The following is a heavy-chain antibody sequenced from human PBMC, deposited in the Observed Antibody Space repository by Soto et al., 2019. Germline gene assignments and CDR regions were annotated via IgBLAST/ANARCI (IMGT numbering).Heavy chain of an antibody. Sequence: QVQLVQPGAEVKKPGASVKVSCKASGGTFSSYAISWVRQAPGQGLEWMGAIIPIFGTANYAQTFQGRVTITADEATITAYMERSSLRSEDTAVYYCARAGAIAAAGIGLWSPPAPEYCQHWGHCTLVTVSS. J-gene: IGHJ1*01. D-gene: IGHD6-13*01. V-gene: IGHV1-69*01. CDR2: IIPIFGTA. CDR3: ARAGAIAAAGIGLWSPPAPEYCQH. CDR1: GGTFSSYA.